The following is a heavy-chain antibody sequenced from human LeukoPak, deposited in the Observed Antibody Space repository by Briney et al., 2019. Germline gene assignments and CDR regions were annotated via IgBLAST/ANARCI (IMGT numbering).Heavy chain of an antibody. V-gene: IGHV3-21*04. CDR2: ISSSSSYI. Sequence: GGSLRLSCAASGFTFSSYSMNWVRQAPGKGLEWVSSISSSSSYIFYADSVKGRFTISRDNAKNSLYLQMNSLRAEDTAVYYCAKFQVGWWSRGPFDYWGQGTLVTVSS. CDR1: GFTFSSYS. D-gene: IGHD2-15*01. CDR3: AKFQVGWWSRGPFDY. J-gene: IGHJ4*02.